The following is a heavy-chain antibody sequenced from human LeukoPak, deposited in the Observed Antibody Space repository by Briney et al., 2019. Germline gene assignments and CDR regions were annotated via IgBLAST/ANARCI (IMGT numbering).Heavy chain of an antibody. J-gene: IGHJ4*02. Sequence: PSETLSLTCTVSGYSISSGYYWGWIRQPPGKGLEWIGSIYHSGSTYYNPSLKSRVTISVDTSKNQFSLKLSSVTAADTAVYYCAREGENSGYWGQGTLVTVSS. CDR2: IYHSGST. CDR1: GYSISSGYY. CDR3: AREGENSGY. D-gene: IGHD3-10*01. V-gene: IGHV4-38-2*02.